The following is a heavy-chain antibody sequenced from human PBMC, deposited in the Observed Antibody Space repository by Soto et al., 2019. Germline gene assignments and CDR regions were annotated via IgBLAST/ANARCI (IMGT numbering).Heavy chain of an antibody. J-gene: IGHJ5*02. V-gene: IGHV4-30-4*01. CDR2: IYYSGST. CDR1: GGSISSGDYY. Sequence: QVQLQESGPGLVKPSQTLSLTCTVSGGSISSGDYYWSWIRQPPGKGLEWIGYIYYSGSTYYNPYLKSRVTIAVDTSKNQFSLKLGSVTAADTAVYYCARDRPDRARLDPWGQGTLVTVSS. D-gene: IGHD6-6*01. CDR3: ARDRPDRARLDP.